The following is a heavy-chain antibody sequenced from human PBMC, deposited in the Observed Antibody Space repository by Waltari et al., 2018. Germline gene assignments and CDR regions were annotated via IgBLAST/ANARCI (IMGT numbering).Heavy chain of an antibody. D-gene: IGHD3-22*01. Sequence: QVQLQESGPGLVKPSETLSLTCAVSGYSISSGYYWGWIRSPPGKGLEWIGSIYHSGSTYYNPSLKSRVTISVDTSKNQFSLKLSSVTAADTAVYYCARSPDYYDSSGPIDYWGQGTLVTVSS. J-gene: IGHJ4*02. CDR1: GYSISSGYY. CDR3: ARSPDYYDSSGPIDY. V-gene: IGHV4-38-2*01. CDR2: IYHSGST.